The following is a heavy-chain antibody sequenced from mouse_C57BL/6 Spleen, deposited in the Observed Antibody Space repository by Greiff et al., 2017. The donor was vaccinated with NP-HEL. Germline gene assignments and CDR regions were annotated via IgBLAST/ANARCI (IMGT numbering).Heavy chain of an antibody. CDR3: ARATGTDVRYFDY. D-gene: IGHD4-1*01. CDR1: GYTFTSYD. Sequence: VQRVESGPELVKPGASVKLSCKASGYTFTSYDINWVKQRPGQGLEWIGWIYPRDGSTKYNEKFKGKATLTVDTSSSTAYMELHSLTSEDSAVYFCARATGTDVRYFDYWSQGTTLTVSS. J-gene: IGHJ2*01. CDR2: IYPRDGST. V-gene: IGHV1-85*01.